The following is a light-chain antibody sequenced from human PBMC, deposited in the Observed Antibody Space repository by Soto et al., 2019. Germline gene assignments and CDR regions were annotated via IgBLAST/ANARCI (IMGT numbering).Light chain of an antibody. CDR3: SSYTSSSTYV. CDR2: EVS. V-gene: IGLV2-14*01. CDR1: SSDVGGYNY. Sequence: QSFLTKPASLSGSPGQSRTISCTGTSSDVGGYNYVSWYQQHPGKAPKLMIYEVSNRPSGVSNRFSGSKSGNTASLTISGRQAEDEADYYCSSYTSSSTYVFGTGTKVTVL. J-gene: IGLJ1*01.